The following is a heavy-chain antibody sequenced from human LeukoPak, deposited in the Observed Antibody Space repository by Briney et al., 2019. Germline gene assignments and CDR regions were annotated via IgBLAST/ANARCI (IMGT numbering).Heavy chain of an antibody. V-gene: IGHV4-4*07. Sequence: SETLSLTCTVSGGSMSNYYWNWIRQPAGKGLEWIGHIYSSGSTNYNPSLKSRVTMSIDTSKNQFFLKLSSVTAADTAVYYCARRIDYWGQGTLVTVSS. J-gene: IGHJ4*02. CDR1: GGSMSNYY. CDR2: IYSSGST. CDR3: ARRIDY. D-gene: IGHD2/OR15-2a*01.